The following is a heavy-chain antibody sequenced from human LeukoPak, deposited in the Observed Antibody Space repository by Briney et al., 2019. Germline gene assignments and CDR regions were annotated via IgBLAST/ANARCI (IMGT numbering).Heavy chain of an antibody. CDR2: ISGSGGSA. Sequence: GGSLRLSCAASGFTFSSYAMSWVRQAPGKGLEWVSTISGSGGSANYADSVKGRFTVSRDNSKNTLYMQMNSLRVEDTAVYYCPRKYDSSGYYDHWGQGTLVTVSS. D-gene: IGHD3-22*01. CDR1: GFTFSSYA. J-gene: IGHJ4*02. V-gene: IGHV3-23*01. CDR3: PRKYDSSGYYDH.